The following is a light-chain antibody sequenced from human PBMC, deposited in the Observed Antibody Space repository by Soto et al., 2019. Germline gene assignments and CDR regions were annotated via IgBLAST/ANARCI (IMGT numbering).Light chain of an antibody. CDR2: GAS. V-gene: IGKV3-20*01. Sequence: DSVLTQSPRTLSLSPEERATLSCRASQSVSSSYLAWYQQKPGQAPRLLIYGASSRATGIPDRFSGSGSGTDFTLTISRLEPEDFAVYYCQQYGSSPKTFGQGTKV. CDR1: QSVSSSY. CDR3: QQYGSSPKT. J-gene: IGKJ1*01.